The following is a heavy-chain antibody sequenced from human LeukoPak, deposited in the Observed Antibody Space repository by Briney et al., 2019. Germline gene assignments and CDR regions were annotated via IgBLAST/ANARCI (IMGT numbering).Heavy chain of an antibody. CDR3: AREKTNSAIVVVPAALRRNAFDI. CDR1: GGSISSGSYF. CDR2: MYTSGST. V-gene: IGHV4-61*02. J-gene: IGHJ3*02. Sequence: SETLSLTCTVSGGSISSGSYFWSWIRQPAGKGLEWIGRMYTSGSTNYSPSLKSRVTISVDTSKNQFSLKLSSVTAADTAVYYCAREKTNSAIVVVPAALRRNAFDIWGQGTMVTVSS. D-gene: IGHD2-2*01.